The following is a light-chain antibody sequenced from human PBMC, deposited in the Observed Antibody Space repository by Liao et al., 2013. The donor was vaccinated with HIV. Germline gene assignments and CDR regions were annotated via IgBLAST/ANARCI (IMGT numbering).Light chain of an antibody. CDR1: NIGSKS. Sequence: SYVLTQPPSVSVAPGKTARITCGGNNIGSKSVHWYQQKPGQAPVLVIYNDNDRPSGIPERFSGSNSGNTATLTISGTQAMDEADYYCQAWDSSTLNYVFGTGTKVTVL. V-gene: IGLV3-21*01. CDR3: QAWDSSTLNYV. J-gene: IGLJ1*01. CDR2: NDN.